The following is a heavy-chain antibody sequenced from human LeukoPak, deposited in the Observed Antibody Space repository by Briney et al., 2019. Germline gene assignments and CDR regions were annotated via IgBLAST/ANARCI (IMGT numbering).Heavy chain of an antibody. J-gene: IGHJ4*02. CDR1: GFTFSSYS. CDR2: ISSSSSYI. Sequence: GGSLRLSCAASGFTFSSYSMNWVRQAPGKGLEWVSSISSSSSYIYYADSVKGRFTISRDNAKNSLYLQMNSLRAEDTAVYYCARLGEYYDFWSGYYLRPRYYFDYWGQGTLVTVSS. D-gene: IGHD3-3*01. V-gene: IGHV3-21*01. CDR3: ARLGEYYDFWSGYYLRPRYYFDY.